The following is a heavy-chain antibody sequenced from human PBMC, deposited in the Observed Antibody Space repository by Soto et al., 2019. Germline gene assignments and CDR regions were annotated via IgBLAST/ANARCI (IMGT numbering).Heavy chain of an antibody. V-gene: IGHV4-31*03. CDR3: ARKGSTPGDYFDY. Sequence: PSETLSLTCTVSGGSISSGGYYWSWIRQHPGKGLEWIGYIYYSGSTYYNPSLKSRVTISVDTSKNQFSLKLSSVTAADTAVYYCARKGSTPGDYFDYWGQGTLVTV. CDR1: GGSISSGGYY. CDR2: IYYSGST. J-gene: IGHJ4*02.